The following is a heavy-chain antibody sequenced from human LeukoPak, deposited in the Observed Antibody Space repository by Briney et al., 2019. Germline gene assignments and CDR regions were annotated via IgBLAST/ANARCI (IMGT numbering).Heavy chain of an antibody. Sequence: GGSLRLSCAASRFTFNKYGMHWVRQAPGKGLEWVAFIRYDGSNKYYAGSVKGRFTISRDNSKNTLYLQMNSLRAEDTAVYYCARDPKSGWLQGGFDYWGQGTLVTVSS. CDR2: IRYDGSNK. D-gene: IGHD5-24*01. CDR1: RFTFNKYG. V-gene: IGHV3-30*02. CDR3: ARDPKSGWLQGGFDY. J-gene: IGHJ4*02.